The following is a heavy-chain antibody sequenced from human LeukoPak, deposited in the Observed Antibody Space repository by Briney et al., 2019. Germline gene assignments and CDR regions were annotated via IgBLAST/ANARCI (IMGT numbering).Heavy chain of an antibody. J-gene: IGHJ4*02. CDR1: GFTFSSYW. CDR2: IRYDGSEK. D-gene: IGHD3-3*01. V-gene: IGHV3-30*02. Sequence: GGSLRLSCAASGFTFSSYWMSWVRQAPGKGLEWVAFIRYDGSEKFYAESVTGRFTISRDNSKNTLSLQMTTLRPDDTAVYFCVRDTSVGAAYFDFWGQGALVAVSS. CDR3: VRDTSVGAAYFDF.